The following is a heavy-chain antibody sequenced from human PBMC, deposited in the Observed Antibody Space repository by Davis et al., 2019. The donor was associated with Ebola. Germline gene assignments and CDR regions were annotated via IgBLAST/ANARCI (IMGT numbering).Heavy chain of an antibody. CDR1: GYSFTTHW. V-gene: IGHV5-51*01. CDR3: ATLRRTITGMDDGFDI. CDR2: IYTGDSDT. Sequence: GESLKISCKGSGYSFTTHWIGWVRQMPGKGLEWMGIIYTGDSDTRYSPSFRGQVTISADKSSRTAYLQWSSLKASDTAMYYCATLRRTITGMDDGFDIWGQGTMVTVSA. J-gene: IGHJ3*02. D-gene: IGHD1-20*01.